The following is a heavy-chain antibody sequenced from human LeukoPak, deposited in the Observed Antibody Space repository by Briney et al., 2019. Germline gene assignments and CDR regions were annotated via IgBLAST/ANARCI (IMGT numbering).Heavy chain of an antibody. CDR1: GGSISTYY. D-gene: IGHD6-6*01. CDR3: ARNIAARRNAFDI. V-gene: IGHV4-59*12. Sequence: SETLSLTCTVSGGSISTYYWSWIRQPPGKGLEWIGYIYYSGSTYYNPSLKSRVTISVDTSKNQFSLKLSSVTAADTAVYYCARNIAARRNAFDIWGQGTMVTVSS. J-gene: IGHJ3*02. CDR2: IYYSGST.